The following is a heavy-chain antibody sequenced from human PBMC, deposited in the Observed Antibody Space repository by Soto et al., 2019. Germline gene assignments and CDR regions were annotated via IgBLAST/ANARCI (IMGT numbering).Heavy chain of an antibody. CDR1: GGSISSYY. J-gene: IGHJ4*02. CDR3: ARKITPDY. Sequence: ETLSLTCTVSGGSISSYYWSWIRQPPGKGLEWIGYVFYTGSTNFNPSLKSRVTISVDTSKNQFSLKLSSVTAADTAVYYCARKITPDYWGQGTLVTVSS. CDR2: VFYTGST. V-gene: IGHV4-59*01. D-gene: IGHD1-20*01.